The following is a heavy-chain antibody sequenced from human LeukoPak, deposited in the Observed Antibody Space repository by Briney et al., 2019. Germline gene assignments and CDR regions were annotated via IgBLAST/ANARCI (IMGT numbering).Heavy chain of an antibody. CDR1: GYTLTELS. J-gene: IGHJ3*02. CDR3: ATAAYSSGWYVAFDI. Sequence: ASVKVSCKVSGYTLTELSMYWVRQAPGKGLEWMGGFDPEDGETIYAQKFQGRVTMTEDTSTDTAYMELSSLRSGDTAVYYCATAAYSSGWYVAFDIWGQGTMVTVSS. CDR2: FDPEDGET. D-gene: IGHD6-19*01. V-gene: IGHV1-24*01.